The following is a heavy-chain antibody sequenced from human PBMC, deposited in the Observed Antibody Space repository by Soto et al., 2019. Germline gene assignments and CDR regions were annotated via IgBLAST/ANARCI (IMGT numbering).Heavy chain of an antibody. J-gene: IGHJ6*02. D-gene: IGHD4-17*01. CDR3: SRSDYGYYYGMDV. V-gene: IGHV3-49*03. Sequence: GGSLRLSCTASGFTFGDYAMSWFRQAPGKGLEWVGFIRSKAYGGTTEYAASVKGRFTISRDDSKSIAYLQMNSLKTEDTAVYYCSRSDYGYYYGMDVWGQGTTVTVSS. CDR1: GFTFGDYA. CDR2: IRSKAYGGTT.